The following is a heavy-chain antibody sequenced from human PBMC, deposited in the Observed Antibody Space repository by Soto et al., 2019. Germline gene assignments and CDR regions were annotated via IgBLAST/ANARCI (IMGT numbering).Heavy chain of an antibody. J-gene: IGHJ5*02. CDR2: VYSSGGT. CDR3: ARGQRFSDWFDP. D-gene: IGHD3-3*01. V-gene: IGHV4-4*07. Sequence: PEETLSLTCTVSGGSMSSYYWTWIRQPAGKGLEWIGRVYSSGGTHYNPSLKSRVTISLDTSKNQFSLRLLSVTDADTAVYYCARGQRFSDWFDPWGQGTLVTVSS. CDR1: GGSMSSYY.